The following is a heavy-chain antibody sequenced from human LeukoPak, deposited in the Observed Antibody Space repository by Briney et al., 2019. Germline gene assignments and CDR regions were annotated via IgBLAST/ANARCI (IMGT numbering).Heavy chain of an antibody. J-gene: IGHJ5*02. CDR1: GYTFTGYY. CDR2: INPNSGGT. D-gene: IGHD2-15*01. Sequence: ASVKVSCKASGYTFTGYYMHWVRQAPGQGLEWMGWINPNSGGTNYAQKFQGRVTMTRDTSISTAHMELSRLRSDDTAVYYCARDSQGYCSGGSCYFFGWFDPWGQGTLVTVSS. CDR3: ARDSQGYCSGGSCYFFGWFDP. V-gene: IGHV1-2*02.